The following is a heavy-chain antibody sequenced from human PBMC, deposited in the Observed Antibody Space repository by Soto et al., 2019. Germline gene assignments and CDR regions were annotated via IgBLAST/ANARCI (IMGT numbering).Heavy chain of an antibody. Sequence: ASVKVSCKASGGTFSSYAISWVRQAPGQGLEWMGGIIPIFGTANYAQKFQGRVTITADKSTSTAYVELSSLRSEDTAVYYCARGMSSSWYLRFDYWGQGTLVTVSS. CDR3: ARGMSSSWYLRFDY. D-gene: IGHD6-13*01. CDR2: IIPIFGTA. CDR1: GGTFSSYA. V-gene: IGHV1-69*06. J-gene: IGHJ4*02.